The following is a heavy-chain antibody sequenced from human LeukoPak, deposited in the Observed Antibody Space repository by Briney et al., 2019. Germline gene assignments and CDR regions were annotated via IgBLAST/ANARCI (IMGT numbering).Heavy chain of an antibody. CDR1: GGTFSSYA. CDR3: ARDLPDPYLGIGIPDDY. Sequence: SVKVSCKASGGTFSSYAISWVRQAPGQGLEWMGGIIPIFGTANYAQKFQGRVTMTRDTSTSTVYMELSSLRSEDTAVYYCARDLPDPYLGIGIPDDYWGQGTLVTVSS. V-gene: IGHV1-69*05. D-gene: IGHD7-27*01. J-gene: IGHJ4*02. CDR2: IIPIFGTA.